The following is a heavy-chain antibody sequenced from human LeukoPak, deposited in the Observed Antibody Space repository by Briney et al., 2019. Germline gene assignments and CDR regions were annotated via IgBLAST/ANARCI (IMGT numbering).Heavy chain of an antibody. CDR3: ARVVHSSGWYFDY. D-gene: IGHD6-19*01. Sequence: SETLSLTCTVSGGSISSSSYYWGWIRQPPGKGLEWIGSIYYSGSTSYNPSLKSRVTISVDTSKNQFSLKLSSVTAADTAVYYCARVVHSSGWYFDYWGQGTLVTVSS. CDR2: IYYSGST. CDR1: GGSISSSSYY. J-gene: IGHJ4*02. V-gene: IGHV4-39*01.